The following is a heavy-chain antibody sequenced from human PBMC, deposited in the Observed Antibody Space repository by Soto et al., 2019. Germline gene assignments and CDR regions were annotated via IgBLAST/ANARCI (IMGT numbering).Heavy chain of an antibody. CDR1: GGSISSYY. Sequence: PSETLSLTCTVSGGSISSYYWSWIRQPPGKGLEWIGYIYYSGSTNYNPSLKSRVTISVDTSQNQFSLKLSSVTAADTAVYYCARDPGYCSSTSCGRFDPMGQGTLVTVSS. V-gene: IGHV4-59*01. D-gene: IGHD2-2*01. CDR2: IYYSGST. CDR3: ARDPGYCSSTSCGRFDP. J-gene: IGHJ5*02.